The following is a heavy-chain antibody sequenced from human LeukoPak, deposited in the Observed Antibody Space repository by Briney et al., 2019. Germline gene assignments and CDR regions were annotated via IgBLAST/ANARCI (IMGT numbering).Heavy chain of an antibody. Sequence: GGSLRLSCAASGFTFDDYGMSWVRQAPGKGLEWVTGINWNGGSTGYADSVKGRFTISRDNAKNSLYLQMNSLRAEDTALYYCARVSAGGGYYFFDYWGPGTLVTVSS. CDR1: GFTFDDYG. CDR2: INWNGGST. D-gene: IGHD2-21*01. CDR3: ARVSAGGGYYFFDY. J-gene: IGHJ4*02. V-gene: IGHV3-20*04.